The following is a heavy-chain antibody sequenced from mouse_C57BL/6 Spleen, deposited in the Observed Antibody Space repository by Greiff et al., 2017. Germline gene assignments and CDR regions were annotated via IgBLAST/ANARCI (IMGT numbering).Heavy chain of an antibody. V-gene: IGHV5-6*01. CDR2: ISSGGSYT. CDR3: ARQSTTVVASDDAMDY. D-gene: IGHD1-1*01. J-gene: IGHJ4*01. CDR1: GFTFSSYG. Sequence: EVQLVESGGDLVKPGGSLKLSCAASGFTFSSYGMSWVRQTPDKRLEWVATISSGGSYTYYPDSVKGRFTISRDNAKNTLYLQMSSLKSEDTAMYYCARQSTTVVASDDAMDYWGQGTSVTVSS.